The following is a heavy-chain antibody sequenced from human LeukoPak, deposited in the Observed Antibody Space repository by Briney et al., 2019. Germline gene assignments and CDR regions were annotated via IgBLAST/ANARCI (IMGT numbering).Heavy chain of an antibody. J-gene: IGHJ4*02. Sequence: SETLSLTCTVSGGSISSYYWSRIRQPPGKGLEWIGYIYYSGSTNYNPSLKSRVTISVDTSKNQFSLKLSSVTAADTAVYYCARARSSGYPPPPAFDYWGQGTLVTVSS. D-gene: IGHD3-22*01. CDR1: GGSISSYY. V-gene: IGHV4-59*01. CDR2: IYYSGST. CDR3: ARARSSGYPPPPAFDY.